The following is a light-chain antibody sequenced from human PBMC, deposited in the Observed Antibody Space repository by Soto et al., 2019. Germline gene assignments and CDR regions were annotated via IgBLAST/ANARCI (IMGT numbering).Light chain of an antibody. CDR2: AAS. Sequence: EIVMTQSPATLSVSPGQRATLSCRASQSVSSDLAWYQQKPGQSPRLHIYAASTRATGIPARFSGSGSETEFTLTISSLQSEDFAVYYCQQYNDRPPWTFGQGTKVEIK. CDR1: QSVSSD. J-gene: IGKJ1*01. V-gene: IGKV3-15*01. CDR3: QQYNDRPPWT.